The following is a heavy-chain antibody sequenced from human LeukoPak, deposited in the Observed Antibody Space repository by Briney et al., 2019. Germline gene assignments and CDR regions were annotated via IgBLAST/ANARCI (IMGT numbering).Heavy chain of an antibody. CDR2: ISSSGDGT. D-gene: IGHD6-19*01. CDR1: GYIFSNYA. Sequence: GGSLRLSCAAFGYIFSNYALSWVRQAPGKGLEWVSGISSSGDGTYYAESVKGRFTISRDNSKNMLYLQMNSLRAEDTAVYYCASASGYSSGCHYCADYWGQGVLVTVSS. V-gene: IGHV3-23*01. J-gene: IGHJ4*02. CDR3: ASASGYSSGCHYCADY.